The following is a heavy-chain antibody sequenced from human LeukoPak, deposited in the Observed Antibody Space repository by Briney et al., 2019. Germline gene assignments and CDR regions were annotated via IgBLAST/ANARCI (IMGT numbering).Heavy chain of an antibody. CDR2: MNGGNGNT. J-gene: IGHJ6*03. Sequence: ASVKVSCKASGYIFTDYAIHWLRQAPGQRPEWMGWMNGGNGNTKYSQKFQGRISLIRDTSAATAYMELSSLRHDDLAVYYCARGRGTSGSNRDFYYYYYMDVWGKGTTVTVSS. V-gene: IGHV1-3*01. CDR3: ARGRGTSGSNRDFYYYYYMDV. CDR1: GYIFTDYA. D-gene: IGHD2-15*01.